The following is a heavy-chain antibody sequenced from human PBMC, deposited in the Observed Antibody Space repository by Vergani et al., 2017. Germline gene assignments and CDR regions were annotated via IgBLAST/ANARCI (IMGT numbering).Heavy chain of an antibody. CDR2: IYYSGST. J-gene: IGHJ4*02. V-gene: IGHV4-59*01. Sequence: QVQLQQWGAGLLQPSETLSLTCTVSGGSISSYYWSWIRQPPGKGLEWIGYIYYSGSTNYNPSLKSRVTISVDTSKNQFSLKLSSVTAADTAVYYCARPVDILTYYPWYYWGQGTLVTVSS. CDR3: ARPVDILTYYPWYY. CDR1: GGSISSYY. D-gene: IGHD3-9*01.